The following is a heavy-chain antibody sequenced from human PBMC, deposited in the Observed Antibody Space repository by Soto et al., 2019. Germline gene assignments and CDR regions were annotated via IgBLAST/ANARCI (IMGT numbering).Heavy chain of an antibody. J-gene: IGHJ4*02. CDR3: ARGPVLLWFGELSWFDY. CDR1: GGSFSGYY. Sequence: QVQLQQWGAGLLKPSETLSLTCAVYGGSFSGYYWSWIRQPPGKGLEWIGEINHSGSTNYNPSLKSRVTISVDTSKNQFSLKLSSVTAADTAVYYCARGPVLLWFGELSWFDYWGQGTLVTVSS. D-gene: IGHD3-10*01. V-gene: IGHV4-34*01. CDR2: INHSGST.